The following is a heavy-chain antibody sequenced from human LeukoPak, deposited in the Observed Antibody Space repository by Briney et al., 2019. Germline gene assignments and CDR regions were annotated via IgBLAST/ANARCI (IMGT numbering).Heavy chain of an antibody. CDR3: TTVNPTAYYYYGMDV. J-gene: IGHJ6*02. V-gene: IGHV3-15*01. CDR1: GFTFSNAW. D-gene: IGHD2-21*02. CDR2: IKSKTDGATT. Sequence: GGSLRLSCAASGFTFSNAWMSWVRQAPGKGLEWVGRIKSKTDGATTDYAAPVKDRFTISRDDSKNTLYLQMNSLKTEDTAVYYCTTVNPTAYYYYGMDVWGQGTTVTVSS.